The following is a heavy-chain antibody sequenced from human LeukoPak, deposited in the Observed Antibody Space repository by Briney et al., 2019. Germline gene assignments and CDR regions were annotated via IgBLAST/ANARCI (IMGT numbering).Heavy chain of an antibody. CDR3: AKCPGSANCYTGFDY. Sequence: GGSLRLSCAASGFTFSSYAMSWVRQAPGKGLEWISGISNSGDTTYDADSVKGRFTISRDNSKNTLYLQMNSLRAEDTAVYYCAKCPGSANCYTGFDYWGQGTLVTVS. CDR1: GFTFSSYA. V-gene: IGHV3-23*01. D-gene: IGHD2-2*02. J-gene: IGHJ4*02. CDR2: ISNSGDTT.